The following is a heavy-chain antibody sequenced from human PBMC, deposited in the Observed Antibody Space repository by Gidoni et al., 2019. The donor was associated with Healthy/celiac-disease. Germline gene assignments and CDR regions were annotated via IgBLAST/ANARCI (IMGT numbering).Heavy chain of an antibody. J-gene: IGHJ6*02. CDR1: GYTFTSSG. Sequence: QVQLVQSGAEVKKPGASVKVSCKASGYTFTSSGISWVRQAPGQGLEWMGWISAYNGNTNYAQKLQGRVTMTTDTSTSTAYMELRSLRSDDTAVYYCARSLRSGGWSSSWSYHPNPRGMDVWGQGTTVTVSS. CDR2: ISAYNGNT. CDR3: ARSLRSGGWSSSWSYHPNPRGMDV. D-gene: IGHD6-13*01. V-gene: IGHV1-18*01.